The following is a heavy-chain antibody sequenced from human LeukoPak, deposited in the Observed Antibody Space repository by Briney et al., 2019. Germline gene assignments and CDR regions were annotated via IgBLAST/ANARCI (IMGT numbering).Heavy chain of an antibody. J-gene: IGHJ5*02. CDR2: ISNSGSII. V-gene: IGHV3-48*01. CDR3: ARRDCDTIKCRGSNWFDP. Sequence: GGSLRLSCAASGFTFRSYAMSWVRQAPGKGLEWVSYISNSGSIIYYADSVKGRFTISRDNAKNSLYLQMNSLRAEDTAVYYCARRDCDTIKCRGSNWFDPWGQGTLVSVSS. D-gene: IGHD3-22*01. CDR1: GFTFRSYA.